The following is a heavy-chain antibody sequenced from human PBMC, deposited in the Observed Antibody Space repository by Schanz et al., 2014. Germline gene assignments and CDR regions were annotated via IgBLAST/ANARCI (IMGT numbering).Heavy chain of an antibody. CDR3: ARALSGSDLHXDY. V-gene: IGHV4-59*01. D-gene: IGHD1-26*01. Sequence: QVQLQESGPGLVKPSETLSLTCTVSGGSISTYYWSWIRQPPAKGLEWIGYIYYSGSTSFNPSLKSRVTISVDTSKNQFSLKLSSVTAADTAVYYCARALSGSDLHXDYWGQGTLXTVSS. CDR1: GGSISTYY. J-gene: IGHJ4*02. CDR2: IYYSGST.